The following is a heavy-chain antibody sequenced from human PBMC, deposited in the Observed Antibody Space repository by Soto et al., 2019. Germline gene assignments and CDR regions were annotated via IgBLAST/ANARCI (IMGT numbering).Heavy chain of an antibody. CDR1: GFPFSTYG. CDR3: ATDPRVLTPEDYCFDH. V-gene: IGHV3-30-3*01. Sequence: QVQLVESGGGVVQPGRSLRLSCAASGFPFSTYGLHWIRQAPGKGLEWVAVISYHGLTTYYADPVQGRFTISRDNSENTLYLQMNSLRAEDTAVYYCATDPRVLTPEDYCFDHWGQGTLVTVSS. J-gene: IGHJ4*02. CDR2: ISYHGLTT.